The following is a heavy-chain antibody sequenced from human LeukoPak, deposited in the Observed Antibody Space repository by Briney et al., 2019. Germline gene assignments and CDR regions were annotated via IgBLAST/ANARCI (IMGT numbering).Heavy chain of an antibody. V-gene: IGHV3-23*01. CDR2: FSRNGHDT. Sequence: GGSLRLSCAASGFTFGSSPMSWVRQAPGKGPEWVTTFSRNGHDTYYADSVKGRFAIFRDNSKNILYLQMNSLSAEDTAVYYCAKGSLGSWYIFDSWGQGTLVTVSS. CDR3: AKGSLGSWYIFDS. J-gene: IGHJ4*02. CDR1: GFTFGSSP. D-gene: IGHD6-13*01.